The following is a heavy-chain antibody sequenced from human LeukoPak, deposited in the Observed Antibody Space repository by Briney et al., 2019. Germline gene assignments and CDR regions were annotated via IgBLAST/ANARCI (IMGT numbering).Heavy chain of an antibody. J-gene: IGHJ4*02. D-gene: IGHD4/OR15-4a*01. CDR1: GGSFSGYS. CDR3: ARHGSANLDY. Sequence: SETLSLTCAVYGGSFSGYSWSWIRQPPGKGLEWIGEINYSGSTKYNPSLKSRVNISVDTSKNQFSLKLNSVTAADTAVYYCARHGSANLDYWGQGTLVTVSS. V-gene: IGHV4-34*01. CDR2: INYSGST.